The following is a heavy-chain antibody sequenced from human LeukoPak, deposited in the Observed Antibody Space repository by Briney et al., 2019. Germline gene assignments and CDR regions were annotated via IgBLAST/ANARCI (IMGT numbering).Heavy chain of an antibody. V-gene: IGHV1-46*01. Sequence: ASVKVFCKASGYTFINYYIHWVRQAPGQGLEWMGIINPSGGGTTFAQRFQGRVTMTRDTSTGTVYMELSSLRSEDTAVYYCARDLRFFDIWGQGTMVTVSS. J-gene: IGHJ3*02. CDR2: INPSGGGT. D-gene: IGHD3-16*01. CDR1: GYTFINYY. CDR3: ARDLRFFDI.